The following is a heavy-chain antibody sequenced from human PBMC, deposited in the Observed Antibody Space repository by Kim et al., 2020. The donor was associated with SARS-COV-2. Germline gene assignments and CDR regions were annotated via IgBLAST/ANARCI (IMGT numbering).Heavy chain of an antibody. CDR3: ARGPYYYDSSAYHYAVAFDF. Sequence: SETLSLTCAVYGGSFSGYFWSWIRQSPGKGLEWIGEINRSGSTNYNPSLKTRVTLSLDTSKNQFSLRLRSVTAADTAMYYCARGPYYYDSSAYHYAVAFDFWGQGTPVTVSS. V-gene: IGHV4-34*01. D-gene: IGHD3-22*01. CDR2: INRSGST. J-gene: IGHJ4*02. CDR1: GGSFSGYF.